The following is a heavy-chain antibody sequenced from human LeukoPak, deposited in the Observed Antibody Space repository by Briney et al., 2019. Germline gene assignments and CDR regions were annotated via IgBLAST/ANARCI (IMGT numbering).Heavy chain of an antibody. CDR3: AGDDSSGWYYFDY. Sequence: GGSLRLSCAASGFTFSSYSMNWVRQAPGKGLEWVSSISSSSSYIYYADSVKGRFTISRDNAKNSLYLQMNSLRAEDTAVYYCAGDDSSGWYYFDYWGQGTLVTVSS. D-gene: IGHD6-19*01. J-gene: IGHJ4*02. CDR2: ISSSSSYI. V-gene: IGHV3-21*01. CDR1: GFTFSSYS.